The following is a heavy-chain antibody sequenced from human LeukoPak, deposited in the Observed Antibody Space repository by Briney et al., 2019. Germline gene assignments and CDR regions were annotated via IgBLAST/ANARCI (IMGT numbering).Heavy chain of an antibody. CDR3: ASPQDYYDSSGPMDV. D-gene: IGHD3-22*01. V-gene: IGHV1-69*04. CDR1: GGTFSSYA. J-gene: IGHJ6*02. CDR2: IIPILGIA. Sequence: SVKVSCKASGGTFSSYAISWVRQAPGQGLEWMGRIIPILGIANYAQKFQGRVTTTADKSTSTAYMELSSLRSEDTAVYYCASPQDYYDSSGPMDVWGQGTTVTVSS.